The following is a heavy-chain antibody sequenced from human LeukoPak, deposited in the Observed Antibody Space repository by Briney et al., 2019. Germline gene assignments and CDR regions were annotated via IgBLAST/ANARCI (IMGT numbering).Heavy chain of an antibody. V-gene: IGHV3-21*01. CDR3: ARRAAAGYFDY. CDR1: GFTFSSYS. CDR2: ISSSGGNT. J-gene: IGHJ4*02. D-gene: IGHD6-13*01. Sequence: GGPLRLSGAASGFTFSSYSMSWVRQAPGQGLEWVSAISSSGGNTYYADSVKGRFTISRDNAKNSLYLQMNSLRAEDTAVYYCARRAAAGYFDYWGQGTLVTVSS.